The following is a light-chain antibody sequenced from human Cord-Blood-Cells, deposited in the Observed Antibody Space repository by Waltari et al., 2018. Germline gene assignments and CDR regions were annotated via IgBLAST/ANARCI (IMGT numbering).Light chain of an antibody. Sequence: NFMLTQPHSVSESPGKTVTISCTRSSGSIASNYVPWYQHRPGSATTTVIYEDNKRPSGGPDRFSGTIDSASNSASLTISGLKTEDETDYYGKSYDSSKWVFGGGTKLTVL. CDR1: SGSIASNY. CDR3: KSYDSSKWV. J-gene: IGLJ3*02. CDR2: EDN. V-gene: IGLV6-57*03.